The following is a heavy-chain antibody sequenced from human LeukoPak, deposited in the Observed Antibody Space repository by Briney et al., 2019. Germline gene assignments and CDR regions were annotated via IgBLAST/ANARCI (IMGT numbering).Heavy chain of an antibody. D-gene: IGHD3-10*01. CDR2: IYYSGST. Sequence: SETLSLTCTVSGGSISSGGYYWSWIRQHPGKGLEWIGYIYYSGSTYYNPSLKSRVTISVDTSKNQFSLKLSSVTAADTAVYYCARDKTLAGGVYYYGMDVWGQGTTATVSS. CDR3: ARDKTLAGGVYYYGMDV. J-gene: IGHJ6*02. CDR1: GGSISSGGYY. V-gene: IGHV4-31*03.